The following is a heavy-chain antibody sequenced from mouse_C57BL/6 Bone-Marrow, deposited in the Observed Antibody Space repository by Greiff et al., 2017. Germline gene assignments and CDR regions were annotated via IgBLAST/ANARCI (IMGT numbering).Heavy chain of an antibody. CDR1: GYAFTNYL. V-gene: IGHV1-54*01. CDR2: INPGSGGT. Sequence: QVQLQQSGAELVRPGTSVKVSCKASGYAFTNYLIEWVKQRPGQGLEWIGVINPGSGGTNYNEKFKGKATLTADKSSSTAYMQLSSLTSEDSAVYFCAKNYGSSYYFDYWGQDTTLTVSS. J-gene: IGHJ2*01. D-gene: IGHD1-1*01. CDR3: AKNYGSSYYFDY.